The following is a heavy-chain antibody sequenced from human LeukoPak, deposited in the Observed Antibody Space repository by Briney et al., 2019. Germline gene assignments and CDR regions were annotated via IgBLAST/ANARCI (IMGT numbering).Heavy chain of an antibody. CDR3: ARDRAAEGFHYYYYMDV. Sequence: SETLSLTCTVSGGSISSGGYYWSWIRQPPGKGLEWIGYIYHSGSTYYNPSLKSRVIISVDRSKNQFSLKLSSVTAADTAVYYCARDRAAEGFHYYYYMDVWGKGTTVTVSS. D-gene: IGHD6-13*01. CDR1: GGSISSGGYY. V-gene: IGHV4-30-2*01. J-gene: IGHJ6*03. CDR2: IYHSGST.